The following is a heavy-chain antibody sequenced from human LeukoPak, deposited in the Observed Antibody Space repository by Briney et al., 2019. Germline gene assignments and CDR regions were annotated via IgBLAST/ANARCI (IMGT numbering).Heavy chain of an antibody. V-gene: IGHV1-2*06. D-gene: IGHD3-22*01. CDR3: ARDKDSSGYYKP. Sequence: ASVKVSCKASGYTFTGYYMHWVRQAPGQGLEWMGRINPNSGGTNYAQKFQGRVTMTRDTSISTAYMELSRPRSDDTAVYYCARDKDSSGYYKPWGQGTLVTVSS. CDR2: INPNSGGT. J-gene: IGHJ4*02. CDR1: GYTFTGYY.